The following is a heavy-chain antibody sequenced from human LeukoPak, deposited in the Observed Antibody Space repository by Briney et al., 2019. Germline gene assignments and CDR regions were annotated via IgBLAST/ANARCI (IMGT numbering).Heavy chain of an antibody. D-gene: IGHD2-21*02. CDR1: GFTFSSYG. CDR2: IQYSGGIR. V-gene: IGHV3-30*02. J-gene: IGHJ4*02. CDR3: AKKRPGDGDIFDY. Sequence: GRSLRLSCAASGFTFSSYGMHWIRQAPGRGLEWVAYIQYSGGIRKYADSVKGRFTISRDNSKNTLLLQMNTLKTEDTAVYYCAKKRPGDGDIFDYWGQGTLLTVSS.